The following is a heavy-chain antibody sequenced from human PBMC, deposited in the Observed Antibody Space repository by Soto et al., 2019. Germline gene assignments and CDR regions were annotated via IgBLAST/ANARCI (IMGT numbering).Heavy chain of an antibody. Sequence: EASVKVSCKASGGTFSSYAISWVRQAPGQGLEWMGGIIPIFGTANYAQKFQGRVTITADESTSTAYMELSSLRSEDMAVYYCARYSGDENSLFDYWGQGTLVTVSS. CDR1: GGTFSSYA. CDR3: ARYSGDENSLFDY. V-gene: IGHV1-69*13. CDR2: IIPIFGTA. D-gene: IGHD4-17*01. J-gene: IGHJ4*02.